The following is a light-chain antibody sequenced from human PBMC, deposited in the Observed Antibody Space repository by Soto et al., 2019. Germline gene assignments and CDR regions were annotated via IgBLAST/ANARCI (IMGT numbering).Light chain of an antibody. V-gene: IGLV2-8*01. CDR2: EVT. Sequence: QSALTQPPSASGSPGQSVTISCTGTSSDVGGYNYVSWYQQHPGKAPKLMIYEVTKRPSGVPDRFSGSKSGNTASLTVSGLQAEDEAAYYCSSYAGSNIFYVFGTGTKVTV. CDR3: SSYAGSNIFYV. CDR1: SSDVGGYNY. J-gene: IGLJ1*01.